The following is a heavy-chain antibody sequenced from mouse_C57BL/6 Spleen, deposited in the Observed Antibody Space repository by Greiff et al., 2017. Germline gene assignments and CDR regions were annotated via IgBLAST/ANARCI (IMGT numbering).Heavy chain of an antibody. V-gene: IGHV1-55*01. D-gene: IGHD2-2*01. J-gene: IGHJ3*01. CDR1: GYTFTSYW. Sequence: VQLQQPGAELVKPGASVKMSCKASGYTFTSYWITWVKQRPGQGLEWIGDIYPGSGSTNYNEKFKSKATLTVDTSSSTAYMQLSSLTSEDSAVYYCAGGGYDGTWFAYWGKGTLVTVSA. CDR2: IYPGSGST. CDR3: AGGGYDGTWFAY.